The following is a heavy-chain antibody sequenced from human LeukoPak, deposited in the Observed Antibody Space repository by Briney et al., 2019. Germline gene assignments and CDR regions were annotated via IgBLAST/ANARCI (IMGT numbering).Heavy chain of an antibody. CDR1: GFTFGDYA. D-gene: IGHD6-13*01. CDR3: AREGYSPY. J-gene: IGHJ4*02. CDR2: ISSSSSTI. V-gene: IGHV3-48*01. Sequence: GRSLRLSCTASGFTFGDYAMSWVRQAPGKGLEWVSYISSSSSTIYYADSVKGRFTISRDNAKNSLYLQMNSLRAEDTAVYYRAREGYSPYWGQGTLVTVSS.